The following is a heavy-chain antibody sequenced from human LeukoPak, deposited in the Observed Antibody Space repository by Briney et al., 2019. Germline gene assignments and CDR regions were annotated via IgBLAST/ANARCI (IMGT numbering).Heavy chain of an antibody. CDR3: ARVATGYRYYYYYGMDV. J-gene: IGHJ6*02. Sequence: PSETLSLTCTVSGGSISSSYYYWGWIRQPPGKGLEWIGSIYYSGSTYYNPSLKSRVTISVDTSKNQFSLKLRSVTAADTAVYYCARVATGYRYYYYYGMDVWGQGTTVTVSS. CDR2: IYYSGST. D-gene: IGHD6-13*01. CDR1: GGSISSSYYY. V-gene: IGHV4-39*01.